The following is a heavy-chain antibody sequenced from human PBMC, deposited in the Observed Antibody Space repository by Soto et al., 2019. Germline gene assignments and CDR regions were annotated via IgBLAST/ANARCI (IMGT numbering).Heavy chain of an antibody. CDR2: IDPSDSQT. D-gene: IGHD3-22*01. V-gene: IGHV5-10-1*01. CDR3: ERKIYDHDPRPNFQYYFDP. J-gene: IGHJ4*02. CDR1: GYSFAGYW. Sequence: GESLKISCKGSGYSFAGYWITWVRQKPGKGLEWMGRIDPSDSQTYYSPSFRGHVTISVTKSITTVFLQWSSLRASDTAMYYCERKIYDHDPRPNFQYYFDPWGQGTPVTVSS.